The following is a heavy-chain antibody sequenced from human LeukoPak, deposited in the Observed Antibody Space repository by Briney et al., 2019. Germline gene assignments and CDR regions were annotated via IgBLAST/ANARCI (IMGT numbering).Heavy chain of an antibody. Sequence: GGSLRLSCAASGFTFDDYAMHWVRQAPGKGLEWVSGISWNSGSIGYADSVKGRFTISRDNAKNSLYLQMNSLRAEDTALYYCAKGRSSSSGSAFDIWGQGTMVTVSS. V-gene: IGHV3-9*01. CDR2: ISWNSGSI. D-gene: IGHD6-13*01. J-gene: IGHJ3*02. CDR1: GFTFDDYA. CDR3: AKGRSSSSGSAFDI.